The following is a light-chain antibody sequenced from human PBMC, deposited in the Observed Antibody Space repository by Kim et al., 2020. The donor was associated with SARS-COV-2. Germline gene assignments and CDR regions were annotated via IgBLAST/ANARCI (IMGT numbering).Light chain of an antibody. Sequence: SVGERVTITCRARQRISTWVAWYQQKPGKPPKRLIYKASTAESGVPSRCGGSGYGTEFTLTIRSLQPDDFATYYCEQCKTYPYTFGQGTKLEI. CDR2: KAS. J-gene: IGKJ2*01. V-gene: IGKV1-5*03. CDR3: EQCKTYPYT. CDR1: QRISTW.